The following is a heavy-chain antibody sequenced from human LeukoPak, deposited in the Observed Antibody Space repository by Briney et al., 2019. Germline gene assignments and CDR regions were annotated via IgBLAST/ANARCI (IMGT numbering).Heavy chain of an antibody. CDR3: ARRCGSSSRRSPIDY. Sequence: GGSLRLSCTASGFTFSDYWMTWVRQAPGKGPEWVANIKQDGSQRYYVDSVRGRFTISRDNAKNSLFLQMNGLRAEDTAVYYCARRCGSSSRRSPIDYWGQGTLVTVSS. CDR1: GFTFSDYW. D-gene: IGHD6-6*01. J-gene: IGHJ4*02. CDR2: IKQDGSQR. V-gene: IGHV3-7*01.